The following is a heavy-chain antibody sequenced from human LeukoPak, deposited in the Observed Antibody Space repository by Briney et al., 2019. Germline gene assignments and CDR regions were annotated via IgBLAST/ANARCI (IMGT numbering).Heavy chain of an antibody. V-gene: IGHV4-38-2*01. Sequence: SETLSLTCAVSGYSINSGYSWTWLRQRPGKGLEWTGNIYHSGYAYYNPSLKSRVTISLDASKNQFSLRLSSVTAADTAVYYCARNSSLTTLKGGWFDPWGQGTLVTVSS. J-gene: IGHJ5*02. CDR1: GYSINSGYS. CDR2: IYHSGYA. D-gene: IGHD4-11*01. CDR3: ARNSSLTTLKGGWFDP.